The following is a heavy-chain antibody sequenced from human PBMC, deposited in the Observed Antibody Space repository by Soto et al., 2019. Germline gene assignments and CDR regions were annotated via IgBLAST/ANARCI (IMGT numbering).Heavy chain of an antibody. CDR2: IIPIFGTA. D-gene: IGHD1-26*01. V-gene: IGHV1-69*01. Sequence: GXSVKVSSKASGGTFSSYAISLVRQAPGQGLEWMGGIIPIFGTANYAQKFQGRVTITADESTSTAYMELSSMRSEDTAVYYCARDSGSYVYNDYWGQGTLVTVSS. CDR3: ARDSGSYVYNDY. CDR1: GGTFSSYA. J-gene: IGHJ4*02.